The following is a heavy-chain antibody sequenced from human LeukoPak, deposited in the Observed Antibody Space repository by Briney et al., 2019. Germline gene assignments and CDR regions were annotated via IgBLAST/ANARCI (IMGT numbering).Heavy chain of an antibody. Sequence: SETLSLTCTVSGGSISSSSYYWGWVRQPPGRGREWIGSIYYSGSTYYTPSLKSRVTLSVDTSKNQFSLKLSSVTAADTAVYYCARGRGYYGSGSHAEYWGQGTLVTVSS. V-gene: IGHV4-39*07. D-gene: IGHD3-10*01. CDR3: ARGRGYYGSGSHAEY. CDR2: IYYSGST. CDR1: GGSISSSSYY. J-gene: IGHJ4*02.